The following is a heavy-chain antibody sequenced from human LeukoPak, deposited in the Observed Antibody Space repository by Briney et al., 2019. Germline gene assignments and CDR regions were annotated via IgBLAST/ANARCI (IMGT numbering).Heavy chain of an antibody. J-gene: IGHJ5*02. D-gene: IGHD2-15*01. V-gene: IGHV1-24*01. Sequence: ASVKVSCKVSGYTLTELSMHWVRQAPGKGLEWMGGFDPEDGETIYAQKLQGRVTMTEDTSTDTAYMELSSLRSEDTAVYYCATSLVDCSGGSCYGNWFDPWGQGTLVTVSS. CDR2: FDPEDGET. CDR1: GYTLTELS. CDR3: ATSLVDCSGGSCYGNWFDP.